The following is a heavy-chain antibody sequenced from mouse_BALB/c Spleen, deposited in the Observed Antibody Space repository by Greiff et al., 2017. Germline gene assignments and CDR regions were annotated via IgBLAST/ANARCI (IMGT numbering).Heavy chain of an antibody. D-gene: IGHD2-1*01. CDR1: GYSFTSDYV. V-gene: IGHV3-2*02. CDR3: ARYDYGNYWYFDY. J-gene: IGHJ1*01. CDR2: KSYSGGT. Sequence: DVKLQESGPGLVKPSESLSLSCTVSGYSFTSDYVWYWIRQFPGHKLGLMCYKSYSGGTRYNPSLTSRISITRDTSENMFFLQLNSVTTEDTATYYCARYDYGNYWYFDYWGAGTTVTVSS.